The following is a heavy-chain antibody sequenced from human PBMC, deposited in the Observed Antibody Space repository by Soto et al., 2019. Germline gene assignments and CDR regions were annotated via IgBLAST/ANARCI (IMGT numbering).Heavy chain of an antibody. CDR3: AGVYSSSSNYYYYYGMDV. D-gene: IGHD6-6*01. V-gene: IGHV3-21*01. J-gene: IGHJ6*02. CDR1: GFTFSSYS. CDR2: ISSSSSYI. Sequence: GGSLRLSCAASGFTFSSYSMNWVRQAPGKGLEWVSSISSSSSYIYYADSVKGRFTISRDNAKNSLYLQMNSLRAEDTAVYYCAGVYSSSSNYYYYYGMDVWGQGTTVTVSS.